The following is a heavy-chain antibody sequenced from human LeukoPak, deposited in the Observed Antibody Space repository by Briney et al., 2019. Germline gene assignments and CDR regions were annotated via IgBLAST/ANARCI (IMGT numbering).Heavy chain of an antibody. D-gene: IGHD6-19*01. V-gene: IGHV3-15*01. CDR3: TTYELVPGPRHFGR. Sequence: GGSLRLSCAASGFTFTNVWMTWVPQAPGKGLEGLGRIRSKTDGGTTDYAAPVKGRVTIPRYDAKNTLNLQINSLKPENTALYYCTTYELVPGPRHFGRWGQGTLVTVSS. CDR1: GFTFTNVW. CDR2: IRSKTDGGTT. J-gene: IGHJ4*02.